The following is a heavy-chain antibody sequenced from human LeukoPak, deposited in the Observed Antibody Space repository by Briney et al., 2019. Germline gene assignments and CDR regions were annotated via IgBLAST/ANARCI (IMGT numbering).Heavy chain of an antibody. CDR2: IYTSGST. J-gene: IGHJ6*02. CDR1: GGSISSYY. D-gene: IGHD2-2*01. CDR3: ARDLYGYCSSTSCYYYYYGMDV. Sequence: SETLSLTCTVSGGSISSYYWSWIRQPAGKGLEWIGRIYTSGSTNYNPSLKSRVTMSVDTSKNQFSQKLSSVTAADTAVYYCARDLYGYCSSTSCYYYYYGMDVWGQGTTVTVSS. V-gene: IGHV4-4*07.